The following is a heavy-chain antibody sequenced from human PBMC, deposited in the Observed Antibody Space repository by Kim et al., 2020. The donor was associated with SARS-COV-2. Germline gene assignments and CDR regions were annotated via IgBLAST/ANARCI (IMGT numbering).Heavy chain of an antibody. J-gene: IGHJ1*01. V-gene: IGHV3-7*01. Sequence: GGSLRLSCAASGFTFSSYWMSWVRQAPGKGLEWVANIKQDGSEKYYVDSVKGRFTISRDNAKNSLYLQMNSLRAEDTAVYYCARDQNVRYFQHWGQGTLVTVSA. CDR2: IKQDGSEK. CDR1: GFTFSSYW. CDR3: ARDQNVRYFQH. D-gene: IGHD3-10*02.